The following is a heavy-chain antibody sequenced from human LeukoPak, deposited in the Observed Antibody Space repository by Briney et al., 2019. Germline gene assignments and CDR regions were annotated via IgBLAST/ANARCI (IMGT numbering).Heavy chain of an antibody. J-gene: IGHJ5*02. CDR3: ARDVDWFDP. Sequence: PSETPSLTCTVSGGSISSYYWSWIRQPPGKGLEWIGYIYHSGSTNYNPSLKSRVTISVDTSKNQFSLKLSSVTAADTAVYYCARDVDWFDPWGQGTLVTVSS. V-gene: IGHV4-59*01. CDR1: GGSISSYY. D-gene: IGHD2-21*01. CDR2: IYHSGST.